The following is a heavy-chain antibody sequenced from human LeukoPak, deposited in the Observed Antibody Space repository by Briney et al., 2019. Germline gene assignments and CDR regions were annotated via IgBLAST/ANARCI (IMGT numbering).Heavy chain of an antibody. CDR3: ARQAYYYDSSGYYYGDGAFDI. D-gene: IGHD3-22*01. V-gene: IGHV4-59*08. CDR1: GFIFSNYG. Sequence: LRLSCAASGFIFSNYGMHWVRQPPGKGLEWIGYIYYSGSTNYNPSLKSRVTISVDTSKNQFSLKLSSVTAADTAVYYCARQAYYYDSSGYYYGDGAFDIWGQGTMVTVSS. CDR2: IYYSGST. J-gene: IGHJ3*02.